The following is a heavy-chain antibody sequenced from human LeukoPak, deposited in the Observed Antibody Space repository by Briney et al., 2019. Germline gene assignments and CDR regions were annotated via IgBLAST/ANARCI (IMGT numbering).Heavy chain of an antibody. J-gene: IGHJ3*02. V-gene: IGHV1-2*06. CDR1: GHTFTSYY. Sequence: ASVKVSCKASGHTFTSYYMHWVRQAPGQGLEWMGRINPNSGGTNYAQKFQGRVTMTRDTSISTAYMELSRLRSDDTAVYYCARPVFWVAVAGHDAFDIWGQGTMVTVSS. CDR2: INPNSGGT. CDR3: ARPVFWVAVAGHDAFDI. D-gene: IGHD6-19*01.